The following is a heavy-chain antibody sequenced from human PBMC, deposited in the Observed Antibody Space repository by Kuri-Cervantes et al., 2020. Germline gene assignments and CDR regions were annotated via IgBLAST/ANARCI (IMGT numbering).Heavy chain of an antibody. Sequence: SETLSLTCTVSGGSINSGDYYWSWIRQTPGKGLEWIGYVYSSGSPCYNPSLKSRVTISPDTSKNQFSLKLRSVTAADTAVYFCARDRAYGDYYSLFDYWGPGALVTVSS. V-gene: IGHV4-30-4*08. D-gene: IGHD2-21*01. CDR1: GGSINSGDYY. CDR3: ARDRAYGDYYSLFDY. CDR2: VYSSGSP. J-gene: IGHJ4*02.